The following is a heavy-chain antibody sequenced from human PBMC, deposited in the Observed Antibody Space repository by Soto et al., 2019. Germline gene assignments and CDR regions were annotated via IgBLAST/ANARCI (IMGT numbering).Heavy chain of an antibody. V-gene: IGHV1-3*01. Sequence: QVQLVQSGAEVKKPGASVKVSCKASGYTFTSYAMHWVRQDPGQRLEWMGWINAGNGNTKYSQKFQGRVTITRDTSASTAYMELSSLRSEDTAVYYCARVVGIAVDDYWGQGTLVTVSS. CDR2: INAGNGNT. J-gene: IGHJ4*02. CDR3: ARVVGIAVDDY. CDR1: GYTFTSYA. D-gene: IGHD6-19*01.